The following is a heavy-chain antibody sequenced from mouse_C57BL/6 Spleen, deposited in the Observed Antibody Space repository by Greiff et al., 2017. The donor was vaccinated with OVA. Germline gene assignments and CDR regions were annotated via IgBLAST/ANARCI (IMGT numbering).Heavy chain of an antibody. CDR1: GFSLTSYG. V-gene: IGHV2-4*01. J-gene: IGHJ4*01. Sequence: QVQLKESGPGLVQPSQSLSITCTVSGFSLTSYGVHWVRQPPGKGLEWLGVIWSGGSTDYNAAVISRLSISKDNSKSQVFFKMNRLQADDTAIYYCAKSSNYGYAMDYWGQGTSVTVSS. CDR2: IWSGGST. D-gene: IGHD2-5*01. CDR3: AKSSNYGYAMDY.